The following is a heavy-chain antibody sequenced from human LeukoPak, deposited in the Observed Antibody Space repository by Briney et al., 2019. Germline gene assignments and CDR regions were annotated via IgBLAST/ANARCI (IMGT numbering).Heavy chain of an antibody. CDR3: ALMVRGVIISFDY. J-gene: IGHJ4*02. Sequence: ASVKVSCKASGYTFIGYYMHWVRQAPGQGLEWMGWINPKSGSTSYAQKFQGRVTMTRDTSTSTVYMEMSSLRSEDTAVYYCALMVRGVIISFDYWGQGTLVTVSS. CDR1: GYTFIGYY. V-gene: IGHV1-46*01. CDR2: INPKSGST. D-gene: IGHD3-10*01.